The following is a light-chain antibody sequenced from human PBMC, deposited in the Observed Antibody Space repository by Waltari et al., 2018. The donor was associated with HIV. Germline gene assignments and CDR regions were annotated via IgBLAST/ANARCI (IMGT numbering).Light chain of an antibody. J-gene: IGKJ1*01. Sequence: DIVMTQSPDSLAVPLGERATNNCKSSQSVLYSSNNKNYLAWYQQKPRQPPKLLIYWASTRESGVPDLFSGSGSGTDFTLTISSLQAEDVAVYYCQQYYSTPRTFGQGPKVELK. V-gene: IGKV4-1*01. CDR2: WAS. CDR3: QQYYSTPRT. CDR1: QSVLYSSNNKNY.